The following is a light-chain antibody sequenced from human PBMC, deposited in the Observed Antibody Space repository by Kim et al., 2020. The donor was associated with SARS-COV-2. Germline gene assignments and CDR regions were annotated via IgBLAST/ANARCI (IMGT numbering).Light chain of an antibody. CDR3: QQYGSLVT. V-gene: IGKV3-20*01. CDR1: QSVSSTY. CDR2: DTS. Sequence: EIVLMQSPGSLSLSPGERATLSCRASQSVSSTYLAWYQQKPGQAPRLLIYDTSSRATGIPDRFSGSGSGTDFTLTISRVEPEDFAVYYCQQYGSLVTFGGGTKVDIK. J-gene: IGKJ4*01.